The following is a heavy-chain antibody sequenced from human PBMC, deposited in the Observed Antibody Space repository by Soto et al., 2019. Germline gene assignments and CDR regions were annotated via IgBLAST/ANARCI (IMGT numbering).Heavy chain of an antibody. CDR1: GFTFSSYG. J-gene: IGHJ4*02. V-gene: IGHV3-30*03. CDR2: ISNDGTNK. CDR3: ACGYSYGFY. D-gene: IGHD5-18*01. Sequence: QVQLVESGGGVVQPGRSLRLSCAASGFTFSSYGIHWVRQAPGKGLEWVAVISNDGTNKYYADSVEGRFTISRDNSKNTLYLQMNSLRAEDTAVYYCACGYSYGFYWGQGTVVTVSS.